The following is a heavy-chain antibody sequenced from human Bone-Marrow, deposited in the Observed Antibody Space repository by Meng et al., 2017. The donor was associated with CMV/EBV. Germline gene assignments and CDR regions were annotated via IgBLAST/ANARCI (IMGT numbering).Heavy chain of an antibody. CDR3: TTDPDLITIFGVVHDY. V-gene: IGHV3-15*01. CDR1: TFSNAW. J-gene: IGHJ4*02. D-gene: IGHD3-3*01. CDR2: IKSKTDGGTT. Sequence: TFSNAWMSWVRQAQGKGLEWVGRIKSKTDGGTTDYAAPVKGRFTISRDDSKNTLYLQMNSLKTEDTAVYYCTTDPDLITIFGVVHDYWGQGTLVTVSS.